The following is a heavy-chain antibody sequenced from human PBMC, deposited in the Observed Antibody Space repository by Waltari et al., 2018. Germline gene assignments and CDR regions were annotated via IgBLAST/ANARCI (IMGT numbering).Heavy chain of an antibody. D-gene: IGHD5-12*01. Sequence: QLQLQDSGPGLGKPSETLSLTCNVSRGSIPRNRHYWAWIRRPPGQGLEWIATVSYNGATYSSPSLKSRVTVSRDTSKNHLSLKLGSVTAADTAVYYCATYIGASIGTAAFDVWGQGTMVTVSS. J-gene: IGHJ3*01. CDR1: RGSIPRNRHY. CDR3: ATYIGASIGTAAFDV. CDR2: VSYNGAT. V-gene: IGHV4-39*02.